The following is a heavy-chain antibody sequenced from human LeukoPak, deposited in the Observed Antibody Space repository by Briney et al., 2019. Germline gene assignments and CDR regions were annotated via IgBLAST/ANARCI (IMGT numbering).Heavy chain of an antibody. J-gene: IGHJ4*02. CDR2: IYYSGST. V-gene: IGHV4-39*02. CDR3: ARDLSEDFDY. Sequence: PSETLSLTCTVSGGSISSSSYYWGWIRQPPGKGLEWIGSIYYSGSTYHNPSLKSRVTISVDTSKNQFSLKLSSVTAADTAVYYCARDLSEDFDYWGQGTLVTVSS. CDR1: GGSISSSSYY.